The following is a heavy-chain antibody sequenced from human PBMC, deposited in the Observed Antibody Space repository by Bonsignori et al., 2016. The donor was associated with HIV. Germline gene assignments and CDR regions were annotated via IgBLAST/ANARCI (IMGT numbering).Heavy chain of an antibody. CDR3: ARRSRPHGYCPHGVCYTRWFDS. Sequence: QVQLQQWGAGLLKPSETLSLTCAVYGGSFSGYYWSWIRQAPGKGLEWIGEINDGGSTNYNPSLESRVTTSVDTTRKQFSLKLNSLTAADTAVYYCARRSRPHGYCPHGVCYTRWFDSWGQGTLVTVSS. V-gene: IGHV4-34*01. CDR2: INDGGST. J-gene: IGHJ5*01. D-gene: IGHD2-8*01. CDR1: GGSFSGYY.